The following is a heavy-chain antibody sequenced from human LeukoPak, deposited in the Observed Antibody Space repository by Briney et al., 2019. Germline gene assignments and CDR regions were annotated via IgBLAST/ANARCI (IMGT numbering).Heavy chain of an antibody. CDR2: ISGRGEAI. Sequence: GGSLRLSCADSGFTFSNHNMDWVRQTPGKGLEWISYISGRGEAIFYADSVQGRFTISRDNAKNSIYLQMNGLTAEDTAVYYCARTYGSGSLDYGGQGTLVTVSS. CDR1: GFTFSNHN. V-gene: IGHV3-48*01. D-gene: IGHD2-15*01. CDR3: ARTYGSGSLDY. J-gene: IGHJ4*02.